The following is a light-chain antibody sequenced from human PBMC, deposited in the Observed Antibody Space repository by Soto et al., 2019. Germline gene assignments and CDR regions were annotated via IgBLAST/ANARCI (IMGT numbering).Light chain of an antibody. V-gene: IGLV2-14*01. J-gene: IGLJ1*01. Sequence: QSALTQPASVSGSPGQSITISCTGTSSDVGGYNYVSWYQQHPGKAPKLMIYEVSNRPSGVSNRFSGSKSGNTASLPISGLQAEDEAHYYCNSYTSSSTPYVFGTGTKLTVL. CDR1: SSDVGGYNY. CDR2: EVS. CDR3: NSYTSSSTPYV.